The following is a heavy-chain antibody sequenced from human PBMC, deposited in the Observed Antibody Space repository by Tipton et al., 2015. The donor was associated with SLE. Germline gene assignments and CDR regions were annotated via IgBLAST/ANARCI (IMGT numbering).Heavy chain of an antibody. CDR1: DGPIDIYY. Sequence: TLSLTCSIFDGPIDIYYCPWIRQAPGKGLEWIGFIHHSGSTNYSPSLKGRVTISADTSKNQFSLKLRSVTAADTAVYYCARGLRADRSSHFDYWGQGTLVSVSS. CDR3: ARGLRADRSSHFDY. J-gene: IGHJ4*02. CDR2: IHHSGST. V-gene: IGHV4-59*01. D-gene: IGHD3-22*01.